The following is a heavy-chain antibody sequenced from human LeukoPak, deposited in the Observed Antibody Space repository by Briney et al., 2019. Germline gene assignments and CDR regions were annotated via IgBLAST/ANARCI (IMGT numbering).Heavy chain of an antibody. CDR1: GFTFDDYA. V-gene: IGHV3-9*01. CDR2: ISWNSGSI. Sequence: GGSLRLSCAASGFTFDDYAMHWVRQAPGKGLEWVSGISWNSGSIGYADSVKGRFTISRDNAKNSLYLQMNSLRAEDTALYYCAKDIGSTMIVVALGYWGQGTLVTVSS. D-gene: IGHD3-22*01. CDR3: AKDIGSTMIVVALGY. J-gene: IGHJ4*02.